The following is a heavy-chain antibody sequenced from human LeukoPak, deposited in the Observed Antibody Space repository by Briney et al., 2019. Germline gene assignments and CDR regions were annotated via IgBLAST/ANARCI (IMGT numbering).Heavy chain of an antibody. CDR3: ARGAHSLTPGIDY. J-gene: IGHJ4*02. V-gene: IGHV1-2*02. D-gene: IGHD4-17*01. CDR2: INPYSGGT. Sequence: GASVKVSCKASGYTFNAYYTHWVRQAPGQGLEWMGWINPYSGGTHYAQSFQDRVTMTRDTSINTAYMDLSRLRSDDTAVYYCARGAHSLTPGIDYWGRGTQVTVSS. CDR1: GYTFNAYY.